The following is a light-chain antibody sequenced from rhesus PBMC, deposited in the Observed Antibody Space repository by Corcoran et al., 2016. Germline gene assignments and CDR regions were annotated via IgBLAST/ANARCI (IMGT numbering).Light chain of an antibody. V-gene: IGKV1-74*01. CDR2: DAS. CDR1: ENVNNY. J-gene: IGKJ1*01. Sequence: DIQMTQSPSSLSASVGDRVTITCRASENVNNYLNWYQQKPGKAPKLLIYDASTLQSGVPSRFSGSGSGTEFTLTSSSLQPEDFATYYCQQHISYPWTFGQGTKVEIK. CDR3: QQHISYPWT.